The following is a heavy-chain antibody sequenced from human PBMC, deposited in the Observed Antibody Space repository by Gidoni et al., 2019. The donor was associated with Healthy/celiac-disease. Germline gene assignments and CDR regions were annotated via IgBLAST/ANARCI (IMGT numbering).Heavy chain of an antibody. CDR2: ISAYKGNT. CDR1: GHTFTRYG. CDR3: ARGCIAVVNWYFDL. D-gene: IGHD6-19*01. Sequence: QVQLVQSGAEVQKPGASVKFSCQASGHTFTRYGISWVRQAPGQGLEWMGWISAYKGNTNYAQKIQGRVTMTTDTSTSTEYMELRSLRSDDTAVYYCARGCIAVVNWYFDLWGRGTLVTVSS. J-gene: IGHJ2*01. V-gene: IGHV1-18*01.